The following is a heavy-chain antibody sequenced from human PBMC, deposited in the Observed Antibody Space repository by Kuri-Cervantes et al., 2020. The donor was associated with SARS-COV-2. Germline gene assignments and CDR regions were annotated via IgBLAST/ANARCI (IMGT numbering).Heavy chain of an antibody. CDR2: IYYSGST. CDR3: ARGGSTRSLDY. D-gene: IGHD2-2*01. V-gene: IGHV4-39*07. Sequence: SETLSLTCTVSGGSISSGDYYWGWIRQPPGKGLEWIGSIYYSGSTYYNPSLKSRVTISVDTSKNQFSLKLSSVTAADTAVYYCARGGSTRSLDYWGQGTLVTVSS. J-gene: IGHJ4*02. CDR1: GGSISSGDYY.